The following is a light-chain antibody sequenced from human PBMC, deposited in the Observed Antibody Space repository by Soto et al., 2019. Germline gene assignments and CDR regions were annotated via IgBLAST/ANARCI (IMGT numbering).Light chain of an antibody. CDR2: DAS. Sequence: EIVLTQSPGTLSLSPGERATLSCRARQSVSSSYLAGYQQKPGQAPRLLISDASNRATGIPARFSGSGSGTDFTLTISSLQSEDFAVYYCQQYHNWPPITFGQGTRLEIK. CDR3: QQYHNWPPIT. V-gene: IGKV3-20*01. J-gene: IGKJ5*01. CDR1: QSVSSSY.